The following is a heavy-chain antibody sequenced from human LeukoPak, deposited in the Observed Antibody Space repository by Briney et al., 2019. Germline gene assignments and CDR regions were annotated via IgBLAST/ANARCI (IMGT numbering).Heavy chain of an antibody. J-gene: IGHJ5*01. Sequence: PGGSLRLSCAASGFTFSSYGMHWVRQAPGKGLEWVAIISYDGRNKYYADSVKGRFTISRDNSKNTLHLQMNSLKPEDTAVYYCARDISRKLHYLDSWGQGTLVTVSS. CDR3: ARDISRKLHYLDS. V-gene: IGHV3-30*03. CDR2: ISYDGRNK. CDR1: GFTFSSYG. D-gene: IGHD1-14*01.